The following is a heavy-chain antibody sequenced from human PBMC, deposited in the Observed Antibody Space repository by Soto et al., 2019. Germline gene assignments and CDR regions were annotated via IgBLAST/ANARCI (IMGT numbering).Heavy chain of an antibody. D-gene: IGHD3-16*02. CDR1: GYTFTAYV. Sequence: QVQLAQSGAEERKPGASVKVSCEATGYTFTAYVMHWVRQAPGQRLEWMGWINPANGNTKYSQKFQGRLTITSDTSANTVYMELNSLTSEDTAMYYCTRSAISPYGGLIGPFDYWGQGNLVTVSS. CDR2: INPANGNT. J-gene: IGHJ4*02. CDR3: TRSAISPYGGLIGPFDY. V-gene: IGHV1-3*05.